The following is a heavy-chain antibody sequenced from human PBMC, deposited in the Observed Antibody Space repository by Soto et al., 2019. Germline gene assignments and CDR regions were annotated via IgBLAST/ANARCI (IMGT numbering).Heavy chain of an antibody. CDR3: ARDPAP. CDR2: IYNSGRT. V-gene: IGHV4-31*01. Sequence: QVQLQESGPGLVKASQTLSLTCTVSGGSISCGGYYWGWIRQHPGKGLEWIGYIYNSGRTYYNPSLKNPATISADTSKNQFSLKLSSVTAADTAVYYCARDPAPWGQGTLVTVSS. CDR1: GGSISCGGYY. J-gene: IGHJ5*02.